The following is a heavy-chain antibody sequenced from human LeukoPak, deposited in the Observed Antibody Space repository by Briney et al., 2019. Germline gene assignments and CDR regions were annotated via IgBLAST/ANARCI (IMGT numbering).Heavy chain of an antibody. D-gene: IGHD6-6*01. CDR1: GFTFSSYW. Sequence: PGGSLRLSCAASGFTFSSYWMTWVRQAPGKGLEWVANIQQGGSEKNYVDSVKGRFTISRDNGKNSLYLQMNRVRAEDTAVYYCARDVSGEYDSSSRTHLDSWGQGTLVTVSS. J-gene: IGHJ4*02. V-gene: IGHV3-7*01. CDR2: IQQGGSEK. CDR3: ARDVSGEYDSSSRTHLDS.